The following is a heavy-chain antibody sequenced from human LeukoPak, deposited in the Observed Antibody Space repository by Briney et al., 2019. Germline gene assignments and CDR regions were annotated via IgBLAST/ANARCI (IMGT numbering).Heavy chain of an antibody. V-gene: IGHV1-8*01. D-gene: IGHD6-6*01. Sequence: ASVKVSCKASGYTFISYDINWVRQATGQGLGWMGWMNPNSGNTAYAQKFQGRVTMSRDTSISTAYMELSSLRSEDTAVYYCARLPKYSRPLDYWGQGTLVTVSS. CDR2: MNPNSGNT. CDR3: ARLPKYSRPLDY. CDR1: GYTFISYD. J-gene: IGHJ4*02.